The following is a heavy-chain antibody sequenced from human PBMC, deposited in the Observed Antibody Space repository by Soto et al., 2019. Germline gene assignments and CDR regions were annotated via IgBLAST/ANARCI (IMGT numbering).Heavy chain of an antibody. CDR1: GFTFSSYA. CDR3: AVGYCSGGSCYGYYYYGMDV. V-gene: IGHV3-30-3*01. D-gene: IGHD2-15*01. CDR2: ISYDGSNK. Sequence: GGSLRLSCAASGFTFSSYAMHWVRQAPGKGLEWVAVISYDGSNKYYADSVKGRFTISRDNSKNTLYLQMNSLRAEDTAVYYCAVGYCSGGSCYGYYYYGMDVWGQGTTVTVSS. J-gene: IGHJ6*02.